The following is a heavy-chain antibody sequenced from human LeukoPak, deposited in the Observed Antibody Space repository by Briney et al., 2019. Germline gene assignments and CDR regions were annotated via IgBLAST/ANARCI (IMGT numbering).Heavy chain of an antibody. CDR2: IWYDGSNK. V-gene: IGHV3-33*06. CDR3: AKDGAFYYYYMDV. CDR1: GFTFSSYG. Sequence: GGSLRLSCAASGFTFSSYGMHWVRQAPGKGLEWVAVIWYDGSNKHYADSVKGRFTISRDNSKNTLYLQMNSLRAEDTAVYYCAKDGAFYYYYMDVWGKGTTVTVSS. J-gene: IGHJ6*03.